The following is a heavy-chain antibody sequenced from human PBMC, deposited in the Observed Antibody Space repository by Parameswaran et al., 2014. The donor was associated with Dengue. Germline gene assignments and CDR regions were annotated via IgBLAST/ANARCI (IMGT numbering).Heavy chain of an antibody. CDR3: ARASRVCSSTSCYGDAFDI. CDR2: INSDGSST. D-gene: IGHD2-2*01. J-gene: IGHJ3*02. Sequence: WIRQPPGKGLVWVSRINSDGSSTSYADSVKGRFTISRDNAKNTLYLQMNSLRAEDTAVYYCARASRVCSSTSCYGDAFDIWGQGTMVTVSS. V-gene: IGHV3-74*01.